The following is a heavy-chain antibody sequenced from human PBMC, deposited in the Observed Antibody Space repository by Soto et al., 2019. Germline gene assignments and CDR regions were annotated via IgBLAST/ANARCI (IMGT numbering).Heavy chain of an antibody. V-gene: IGHV4-59*08. CDR3: ARRYGGTFDY. D-gene: IGHD2-15*01. J-gene: IGHJ4*02. CDR1: GGSISSYY. Sequence: QVQLQESGPGLVKPSETLSLTCTVSGGSISSYYWSWIRQPPGKGLEWIGYIYYSGRTNYNPSLTSRVTISVDTSKNQVSLKLSSVTDADTAVYYCARRYGGTFDYWGQGTLVTVSS. CDR2: IYYSGRT.